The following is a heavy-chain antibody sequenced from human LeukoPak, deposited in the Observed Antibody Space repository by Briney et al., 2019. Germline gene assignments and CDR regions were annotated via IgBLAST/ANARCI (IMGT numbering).Heavy chain of an antibody. CDR3: ARKLPAARSDAFDI. J-gene: IGHJ3*02. Sequence: SETLSLTCTVSGYSISSSYYWGWIRQPPGKGLEWIGTIFHSGSTYYNPSLRSRVTLSVDTSKNQFSLKLSSVTAADTAVYYCARKLPAARSDAFDIWGQGTMVTVSS. D-gene: IGHD2-2*01. CDR2: IFHSGST. V-gene: IGHV4-38-2*02. CDR1: GYSISSSYY.